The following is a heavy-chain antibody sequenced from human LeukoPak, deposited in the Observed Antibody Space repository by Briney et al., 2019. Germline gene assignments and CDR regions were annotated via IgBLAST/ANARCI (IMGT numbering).Heavy chain of an antibody. Sequence: SETLSLTCTVSGGSISSGGYYWSWIRQHPGKGLEWIGYIYYSGSTYYNPSLKSRVTISVDTSKNQFSLKLSSVTAADTAVYYCAGVFLDSSGWSRYFDYWGQGTLVTVSS. CDR1: GGSISSGGYY. D-gene: IGHD6-19*01. CDR2: IYYSGST. J-gene: IGHJ4*02. CDR3: AGVFLDSSGWSRYFDY. V-gene: IGHV4-31*03.